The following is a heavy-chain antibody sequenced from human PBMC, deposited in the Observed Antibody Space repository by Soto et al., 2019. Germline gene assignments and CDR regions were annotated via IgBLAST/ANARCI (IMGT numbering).Heavy chain of an antibody. CDR2: ISNSGSEI. Sequence: GGSLRLSCTASGFTFSSYGMSWVRQAPGKGLEWDPSISNSGSEIFYAASVKGRFTISRDSSKNTLYLEMSSLRPEDTAVYYCVRRGYNWQFSDYWGQGTLVTVSS. CDR1: GFTFSSYG. J-gene: IGHJ4*02. CDR3: VRRGYNWQFSDY. V-gene: IGHV3-23*01. D-gene: IGHD6-25*01.